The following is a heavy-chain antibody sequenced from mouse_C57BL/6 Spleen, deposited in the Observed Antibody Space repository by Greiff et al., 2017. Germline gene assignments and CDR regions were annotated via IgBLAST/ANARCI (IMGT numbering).Heavy chain of an antibody. J-gene: IGHJ3*01. Sequence: DVQLVESGPGLVKPSQSLSLTCSVTGYSITSGYYWNWIRQFPGNKLEWMGYISYDGSNNYNPSLKNRISITRDTSKNQFFLKLNSVTTEDTATYYCAHYYGREGWFAYWGQGTLVTVSA. V-gene: IGHV3-6*01. CDR3: AHYYGREGWFAY. D-gene: IGHD1-1*01. CDR2: ISYDGSN. CDR1: GYSITSGYY.